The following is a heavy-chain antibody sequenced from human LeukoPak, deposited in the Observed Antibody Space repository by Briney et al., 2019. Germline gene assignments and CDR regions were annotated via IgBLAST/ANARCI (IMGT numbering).Heavy chain of an antibody. D-gene: IGHD3-22*01. V-gene: IGHV3-33*06. CDR3: AKDIISESVVVITGFDY. Sequence: GESLKISCAASGFTFSSYGMHWVRQAPGKGLEWVAVIWYDGSNKYYADSVKGRFTISRDNSKNTLYLQMNSLRAKDTAVYYCAKDIISESVVVITGFDYWGQGTLVTVSS. CDR2: IWYDGSNK. J-gene: IGHJ4*02. CDR1: GFTFSSYG.